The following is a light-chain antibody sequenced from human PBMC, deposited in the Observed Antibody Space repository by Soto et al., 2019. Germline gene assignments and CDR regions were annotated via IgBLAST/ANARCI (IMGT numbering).Light chain of an antibody. Sequence: EIVLTQSPGTLSLSPGERATLSCRASQSVSSSYLAWYRQTPGQAPRLLIYGASTRATGIPDRFSGSGSRTYFTLIISRLEPDDFAVYYWQQYSSSPLTFGGGTKVEIE. CDR2: GAS. J-gene: IGKJ4*01. CDR3: QQYSSSPLT. CDR1: QSVSSSY. V-gene: IGKV3-20*01.